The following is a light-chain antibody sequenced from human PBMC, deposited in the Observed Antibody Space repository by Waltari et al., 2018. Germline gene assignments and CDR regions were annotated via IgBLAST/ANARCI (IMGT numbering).Light chain of an antibody. CDR3: VLYMGSGIWM. J-gene: IGLJ3*02. CDR1: SGSVSTSYY. Sequence: QPVVTQEASFSVSPGGEVTLNCGLTSGSVSTSYYPGWYQQTPGQPPRALIYNTNTRSPGVPDRFSGSILGNKAALTITGAQTDDECDYYCVLYMGSGIWMFGGGTKLTVL. CDR2: NTN. V-gene: IGLV8-61*01.